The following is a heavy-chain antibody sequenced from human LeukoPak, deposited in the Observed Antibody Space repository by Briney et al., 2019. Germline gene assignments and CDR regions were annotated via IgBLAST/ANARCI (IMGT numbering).Heavy chain of an antibody. V-gene: IGHV1-24*01. Sequence: ASVKVSCKVSGYTLSDLSMHWVRQAPGEGLEWMAGFDPEDGEIIYAQKFQGRVTMTEDTSADTAYMELSSLRSEDTAVYYCATVLMGSFDFWGQGTLVTVSS. CDR2: FDPEDGEI. CDR3: ATVLMGSFDF. CDR1: GYTLSDLS. J-gene: IGHJ4*02. D-gene: IGHD3-10*01.